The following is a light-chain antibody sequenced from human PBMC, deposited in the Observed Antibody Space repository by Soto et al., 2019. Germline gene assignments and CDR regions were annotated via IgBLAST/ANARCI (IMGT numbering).Light chain of an antibody. V-gene: IGLV2-14*03. J-gene: IGLJ1*01. CDR2: EVS. Sequence: SVLGQPASVFGAPGQSVALSLTRNSSAIGAYDYVSWYQQFPDKPPKLIIYEVSHRPSGVSDRFSGSKSVNTATLTISRLQAEDEADYYSSSYTSRSTRVSGTGTKLTVL. CDR3: SSYTSRSTRV. CDR1: SSAIGAYDY.